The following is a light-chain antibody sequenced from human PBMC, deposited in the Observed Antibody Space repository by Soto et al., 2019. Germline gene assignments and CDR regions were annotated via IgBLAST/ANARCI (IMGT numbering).Light chain of an antibody. Sequence: QSVLTQPPSVSGAPGHRVTISCTGTSSNIGAGYDVHWYQQLPGTAPKLLMYGSANRPSGVADRISGSKSGTSASLVITGLQSADEADYYCQSYDSSLTGSVFGGGTKLTVL. J-gene: IGLJ3*02. CDR3: QSYDSSLTGSV. V-gene: IGLV1-40*01. CDR1: SSNIGAGYD. CDR2: GSA.